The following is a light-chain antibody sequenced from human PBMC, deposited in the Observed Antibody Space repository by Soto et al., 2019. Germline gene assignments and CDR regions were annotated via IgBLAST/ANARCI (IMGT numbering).Light chain of an antibody. V-gene: IGKV3-15*01. Sequence: ERVMTQSPATLSVSPVERATLSCRASQSVRSRLAWCQQKPGQAPRLLIYDASTRATGIPARFSGSGSGTEFTLNISSLQSEDFAVYHCQQYNNWPPLTFGGGTKVDIK. CDR1: QSVRSR. CDR3: QQYNNWPPLT. CDR2: DAS. J-gene: IGKJ4*01.